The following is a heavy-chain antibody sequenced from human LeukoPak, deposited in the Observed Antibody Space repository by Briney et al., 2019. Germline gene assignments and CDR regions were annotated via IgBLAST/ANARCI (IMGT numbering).Heavy chain of an antibody. CDR1: GFTFSSYA. CDR3: AKEPRIVVVPAANDY. J-gene: IGHJ4*02. CDR2: ISGSGGST. V-gene: IGHV3-23*01. D-gene: IGHD2-2*01. Sequence: GGSLRLSCAASGFTFSSYAMSWVRQAPGKGLEWVSAISGSGGSTYYADSVKGRFTISRDNSKNTLYLQTNSLRAEDTAVYYCAKEPRIVVVPAANDYWGQGTLVTVSS.